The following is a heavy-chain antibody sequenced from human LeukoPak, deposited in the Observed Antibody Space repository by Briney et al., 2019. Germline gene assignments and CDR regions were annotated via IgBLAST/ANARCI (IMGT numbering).Heavy chain of an antibody. J-gene: IGHJ6*03. CDR3: ARRLGRKFGERFYYYHYMDV. D-gene: IGHD3-10*01. CDR1: GGSFSGYY. Sequence: PSETLSLTCAVYGGSFSGYYWSWIRQPPGKGLEWIGEINHSGSTNYNPPLKSRVTISVDTSKNQFSLKLSSVTAADTAVYYCARRLGRKFGERFYYYHYMDVWGKGTTVTISS. V-gene: IGHV4-34*01. CDR2: INHSGST.